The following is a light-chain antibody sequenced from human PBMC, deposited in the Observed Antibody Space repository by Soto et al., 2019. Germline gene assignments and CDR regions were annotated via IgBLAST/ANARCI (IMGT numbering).Light chain of an antibody. J-gene: IGLJ1*01. CDR2: DVS. V-gene: IGLV2-14*01. Sequence: QSVLTQPASVSGSPGQSITISCTGTSRDVGGYNYVSWYQQHPGKAPKLMIYDVSNRPSGVFNRFSGSQSGNTASLTISGLQAEDEADYYCSSYTSTSTYVFGTGTKVTVL. CDR3: SSYTSTSTYV. CDR1: SRDVGGYNY.